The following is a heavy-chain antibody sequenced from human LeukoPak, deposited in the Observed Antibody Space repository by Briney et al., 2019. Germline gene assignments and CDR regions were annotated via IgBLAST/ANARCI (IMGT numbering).Heavy chain of an antibody. J-gene: IGHJ5*02. CDR3: ARAVAGPEGWFDP. D-gene: IGHD6-19*01. Sequence: GGSPRLSCAASGFTFSSYWMHWVRQAPGKELVWVSRINTDGSSTSYADSVKGRFTISRDNAKNTLYLQMNSLRAEDTAVYYCARAVAGPEGWFDPWGQGTLVTVSS. CDR2: INTDGSST. V-gene: IGHV3-74*01. CDR1: GFTFSSYW.